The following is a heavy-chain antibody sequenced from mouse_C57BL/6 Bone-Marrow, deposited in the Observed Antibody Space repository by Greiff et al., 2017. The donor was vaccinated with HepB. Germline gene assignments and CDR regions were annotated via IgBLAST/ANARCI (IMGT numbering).Heavy chain of an antibody. CDR1: GFTFTDYY. CDR3: ARYLYYYGSSYVSWYFDV. J-gene: IGHJ1*03. D-gene: IGHD1-1*01. Sequence: EVMLVESGGGLVQPGGSLSLSCAASGFTFTDYYMSWVRQPPGKALEWLGFIRNKANGYTTEYSASVKGRFTISRDNSQSILYLQMNALRAEDSATYYCARYLYYYGSSYVSWYFDVWGTGTTVTVSS. CDR2: IRNKANGYTT. V-gene: IGHV7-3*01.